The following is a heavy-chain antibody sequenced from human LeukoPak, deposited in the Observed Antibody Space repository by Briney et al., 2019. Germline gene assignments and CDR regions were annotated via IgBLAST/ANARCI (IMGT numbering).Heavy chain of an antibody. D-gene: IGHD3-22*01. CDR1: GFTFSSYA. CDR3: ARAPPHYEFEYYYYMDV. J-gene: IGHJ6*03. V-gene: IGHV3-30*04. CDR2: ISYDGSNK. Sequence: GRSLRLSCAASGFTFSSYAMHWVRQAPGKGLEWVAVISYDGSNKYYADSVKGRFTISRDNSKNTLYLQMNSLRAEDTAVYYCARAPPHYEFEYYYYMDVCGKGTTVTVSS.